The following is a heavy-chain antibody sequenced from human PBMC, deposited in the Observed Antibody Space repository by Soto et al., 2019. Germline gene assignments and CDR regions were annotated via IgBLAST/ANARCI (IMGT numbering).Heavy chain of an antibody. Sequence: SETLSLTCTVSGGSISSGGYSWTWIRQHPGKGLEWIGYIYYSGSTYYKPSLKSRVTISVDTSKNQFSLKLSSVTAADTAVYYCARTYGDYVFDYWGQGNLVTVSS. J-gene: IGHJ4*02. CDR3: ARTYGDYVFDY. CDR1: GGSISSGGYS. D-gene: IGHD4-17*01. CDR2: IYYSGST. V-gene: IGHV4-31*03.